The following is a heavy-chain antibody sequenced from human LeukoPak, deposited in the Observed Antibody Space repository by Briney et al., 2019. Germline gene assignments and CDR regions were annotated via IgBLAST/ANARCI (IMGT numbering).Heavy chain of an antibody. CDR1: GFTFDDYA. J-gene: IGHJ3*02. CDR3: AKRAGIAVAGDAFDI. CDR2: ISWNGGSI. V-gene: IGHV3-9*01. D-gene: IGHD6-19*01. Sequence: ALRLSCAASGFTFDDYAMHWVRQAPGKGLEWVSGISWNGGSIGYADSVKGRFTISRDNAKNSLYLQMNSLRAEDTALYYCAKRAGIAVAGDAFDIWGQGTMVTVSS.